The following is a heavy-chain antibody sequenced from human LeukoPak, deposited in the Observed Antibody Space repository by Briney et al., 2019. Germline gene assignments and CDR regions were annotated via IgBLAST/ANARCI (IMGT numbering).Heavy chain of an antibody. CDR2: ISGSGGST. Sequence: GGSLRLPCAASGFTFSSYAMSWVRQAPGKGLEWVSAISGSGGSTYYADSVKGRFTISRDNSKNTLYLQMNSLRAEDTAVYYCAKYYYDSSGYYYFDYWGQGILVTVSS. CDR3: AKYYYDSSGYYYFDY. CDR1: GFTFSSYA. J-gene: IGHJ4*02. D-gene: IGHD3-22*01. V-gene: IGHV3-23*01.